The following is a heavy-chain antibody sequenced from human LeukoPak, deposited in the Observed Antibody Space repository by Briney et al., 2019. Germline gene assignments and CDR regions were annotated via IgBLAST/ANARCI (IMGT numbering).Heavy chain of an antibody. CDR3: ARDKTGVYDFWSGYLIGAFDI. Sequence: SETLSLTCTVSGGSISSSSYYWGWIRQPPGKGLEWIGSIYYSGSTYYNPSLKSRVIISVDTSKNQFSLKLSSVTAADTAVYYCARDKTGVYDFWSGYLIGAFDIWGQGTMVTVSS. CDR1: GGSISSSSYY. CDR2: IYYSGST. D-gene: IGHD3-3*01. J-gene: IGHJ3*02. V-gene: IGHV4-39*07.